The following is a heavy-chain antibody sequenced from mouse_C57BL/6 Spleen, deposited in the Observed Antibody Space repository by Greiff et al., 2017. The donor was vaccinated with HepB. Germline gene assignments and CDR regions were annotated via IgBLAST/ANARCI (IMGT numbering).Heavy chain of an antibody. J-gene: IGHJ1*03. CDR3: TRDYYGSSSSWYFDV. V-gene: IGHV5-9-1*02. D-gene: IGHD1-1*01. Sequence: EVHLVESGEGLVKPGGSLKLSCAASGFTFSSYAMSWVRQTPEKRLEWVAYISSGGDYIYYADTVKGRFTISRDNARNTLYLQMSSLKSEDTAMYYCTRDYYGSSSSWYFDVWGTGTTVTVSS. CDR1: GFTFSSYA. CDR2: ISSGGDYI.